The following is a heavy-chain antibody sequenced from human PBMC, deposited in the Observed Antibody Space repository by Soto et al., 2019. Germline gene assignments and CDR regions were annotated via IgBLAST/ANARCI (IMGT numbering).Heavy chain of an antibody. V-gene: IGHV3-30-3*01. CDR3: ARGGPNYDILTGYFDY. CDR2: ISYDGSNK. CDR1: GFTFSSYA. Sequence: PGGSLRLSCAASGFTFSSYAMHWVRQAPGKGLEWVAVISYDGSNKYYADSVKGRFTISRDNSKNTLYLQMNSLRAEDTAVYYCARGGPNYDILTGYFDYWGQGTLVTVSS. J-gene: IGHJ4*02. D-gene: IGHD3-9*01.